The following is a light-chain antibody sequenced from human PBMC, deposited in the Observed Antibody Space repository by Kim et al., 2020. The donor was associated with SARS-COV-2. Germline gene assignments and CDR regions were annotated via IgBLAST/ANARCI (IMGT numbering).Light chain of an antibody. Sequence: SPGERATLSCRASQSVSSTHLAWYQQKPGQAPRLLIYGASRRATGIPDRFSGSGSGTDFTLTISRLEAEDFAVYYCHQFGGSPRTFGQGTKVDIK. CDR2: GAS. J-gene: IGKJ1*01. CDR3: HQFGGSPRT. CDR1: QSVSSTH. V-gene: IGKV3-20*01.